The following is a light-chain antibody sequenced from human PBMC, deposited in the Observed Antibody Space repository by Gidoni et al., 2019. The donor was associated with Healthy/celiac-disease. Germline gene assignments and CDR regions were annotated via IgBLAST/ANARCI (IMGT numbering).Light chain of an antibody. CDR3: QQYGSSPMYT. J-gene: IGKJ2*01. V-gene: IGKV3-20*01. Sequence: EIVLTQSPGTLSLSPGERATLSCRASQSVSSSYLAWCQQKPGQAPRLLIYGASSRAPGIPDRFSGSGSGTEFTLTISRLEPEDFAVYYCQQYGSSPMYTFGQXTKLEIK. CDR2: GAS. CDR1: QSVSSSY.